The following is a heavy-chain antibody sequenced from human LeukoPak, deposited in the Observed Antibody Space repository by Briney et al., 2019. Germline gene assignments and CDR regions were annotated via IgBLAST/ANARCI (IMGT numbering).Heavy chain of an antibody. Sequence: PSETLSLTCLVSGGSISSTSYYWGWIRQSPGRGLEWIGNFYYTGSIFDNRSLRSRVTISINMSKNQFLLKLTSVTAADTAVYYCARALVVIKGASYLDYWGQGTLVTVSS. CDR2: FYYTGSI. J-gene: IGHJ4*02. CDR1: GGSISSTSYY. V-gene: IGHV4-39*07. D-gene: IGHD3-22*01. CDR3: ARALVVIKGASYLDY.